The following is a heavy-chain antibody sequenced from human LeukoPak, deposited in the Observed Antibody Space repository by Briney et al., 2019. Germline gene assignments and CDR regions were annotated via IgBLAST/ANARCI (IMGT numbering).Heavy chain of an antibody. Sequence: GGSLRLSCAASGFMFSSYAMTWVRQAPGKGLEWVSSISGSGEFTDYADSVKGRFTTSRDNPENTVYLQMSGLRVDDTATYFCAKVGYGDLDHWGQGVLVPVSS. V-gene: IGHV3-23*01. CDR2: ISGSGEFT. D-gene: IGHD4-17*01. CDR3: AKVGYGDLDH. CDR1: GFMFSSYA. J-gene: IGHJ4*02.